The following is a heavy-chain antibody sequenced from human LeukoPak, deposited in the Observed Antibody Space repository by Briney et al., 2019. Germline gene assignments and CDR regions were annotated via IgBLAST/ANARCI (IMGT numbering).Heavy chain of an antibody. J-gene: IGHJ6*02. CDR2: IYHSGSD. V-gene: IGHV4-38-2*01. CDR3: ARASTLNYYFGMDV. D-gene: IGHD5/OR15-5a*01. CDR1: GFTFSSYA. Sequence: GSLRLSCAASGFTFSSYAMSWVRQPPGKGLEWIGNIYHSGSDFYNPSLKSRVTISVDTSKNQFSLNLSSVTAADTAVYYCARASTLNYYFGMDVWGQGTTVTVSS.